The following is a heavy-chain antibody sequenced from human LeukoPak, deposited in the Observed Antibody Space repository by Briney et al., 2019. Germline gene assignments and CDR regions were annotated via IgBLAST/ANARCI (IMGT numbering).Heavy chain of an antibody. J-gene: IGHJ4*02. V-gene: IGHV3-7*01. Sequence: GGSRRLSCAASGFTFSSYWMSWVRQAPGKGREWVANIKQDGRENYYGDSVKGRFTISRHNAKHSLYPQMNSLRAEDTAVYYCARESGPPRYWGQGTLVTVSS. CDR2: IKQDGREN. CDR1: GFTFSSYW. D-gene: IGHD5-12*01. CDR3: ARESGPPRY.